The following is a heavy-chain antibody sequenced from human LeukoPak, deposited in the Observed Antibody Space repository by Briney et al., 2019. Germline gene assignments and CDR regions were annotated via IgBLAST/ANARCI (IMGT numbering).Heavy chain of an antibody. CDR1: GFTFSSYS. J-gene: IGHJ3*02. Sequence: GGSLRLSCAASGFTFSSYSMNWVRQAPGKGLEWVSSISSSSSYIYYADSVKGRFTISRDNAKNSLYLQMNSLRAEDTAVYYCATSPYYYDSGPDDAFDIWGQGTMVTVSS. V-gene: IGHV3-21*01. CDR3: ATSPYYYDSGPDDAFDI. CDR2: ISSSSSYI. D-gene: IGHD3-22*01.